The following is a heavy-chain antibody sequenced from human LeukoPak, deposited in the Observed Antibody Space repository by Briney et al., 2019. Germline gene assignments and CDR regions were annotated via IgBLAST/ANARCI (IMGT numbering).Heavy chain of an antibody. CDR3: ARAPPGYCSSTSCHYYYMDV. CDR2: ISDSGTS. D-gene: IGHD2-2*01. CDR1: GGSLRGYR. Sequence: SETLSLTCAVYGGSLRGYRWGWVRQSPSKGLEWIGDISDSGTSNYTPSLKSRVTISVDTSKNHFSLKLNSVTAADTAVYYCARAPPGYCSSTSCHYYYMDVWGKGTTVTVS. J-gene: IGHJ6*03. V-gene: IGHV4-34*01.